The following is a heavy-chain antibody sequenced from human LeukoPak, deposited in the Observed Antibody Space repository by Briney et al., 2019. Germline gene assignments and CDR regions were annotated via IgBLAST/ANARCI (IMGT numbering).Heavy chain of an antibody. J-gene: IGHJ5*02. CDR3: ARDLGAVANLLDP. V-gene: IGHV1-46*02. CDR1: GYTFNNYY. Sequence: ASVKVSCKASGYTFNNYYIHWVRQAPGQGLEWTGIINPSSDYTDYPQKFQGRVTMTKDMSTGAIYMELRSLKSQDTAVYYCARDLGAVANLLDPWGQGTLVTVSS. CDR2: INPSSDYT. D-gene: IGHD6-19*01.